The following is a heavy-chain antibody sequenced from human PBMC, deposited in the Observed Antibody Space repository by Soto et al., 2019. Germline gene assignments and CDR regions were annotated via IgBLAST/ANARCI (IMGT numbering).Heavy chain of an antibody. V-gene: IGHV4-34*01. D-gene: IGHD2-21*01. CDR1: GGSFSGLS. J-gene: IGHJ4*02. CDR3: ARSRKSGDHSLGLDY. CDR2: IDHRGNT. Sequence: NPSETLSLTCAVYGGSFSGLSWNWIRQSPGKTLEWIGEIDHRGNTNYNPSLRRRVTLSVDASKNQFSLNVRSVTAADAANYYCARSRKSGDHSLGLDYWGRGTQVTVSS.